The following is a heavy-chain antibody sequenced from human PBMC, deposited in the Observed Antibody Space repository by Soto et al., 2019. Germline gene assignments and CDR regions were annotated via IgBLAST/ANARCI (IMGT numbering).Heavy chain of an antibody. CDR2: IVPTVDTS. CDR1: GATFSSYA. J-gene: IGHJ4*02. Sequence: QVQLVQSGAEVRQPASSVKVSCKTSGATFSSYAITWVRQAPGQGLEWMGGIVPTVDTSTYAQKFQGRVTITADKFTNTVYMELSSLRSDDTAVYYCARDSPPVDYWGQGTLVTVSS. V-gene: IGHV1-69*14. CDR3: ARDSPPVDY.